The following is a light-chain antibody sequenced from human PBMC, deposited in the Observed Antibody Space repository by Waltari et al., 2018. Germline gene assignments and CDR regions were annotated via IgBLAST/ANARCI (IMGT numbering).Light chain of an antibody. J-gene: IGLJ3*02. V-gene: IGLV1-44*01. CDR1: SSNIGRNT. Sequence: QSVLTQPPSASGTPGQRVAISCSGSSSNIGRNTVNWYQQLPGTAPKPLIYSSNQRPSGVPDRFSGSKSGTSATLAISGLQSEDEADYYCAAWDDSPNGPWVFGGGTKLTVL. CDR3: AAWDDSPNGPWV. CDR2: SSN.